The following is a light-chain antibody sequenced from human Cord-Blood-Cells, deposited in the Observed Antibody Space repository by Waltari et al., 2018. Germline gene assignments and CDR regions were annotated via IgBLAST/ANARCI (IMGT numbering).Light chain of an antibody. V-gene: IGLV3-1*01. CDR3: RAWDSSNVV. Sequence: SYELTQPLSVSVSPGQTDSITCPGDKLGDKYACWYQQKPGQSPVLGIYQDSKRPSGIPERLSGSNAGNTATLTIGGTQAMDEADYYCRAWDSSNVVFGGGTNLTVL. CDR1: KLGDKY. CDR2: QDS. J-gene: IGLJ2*01.